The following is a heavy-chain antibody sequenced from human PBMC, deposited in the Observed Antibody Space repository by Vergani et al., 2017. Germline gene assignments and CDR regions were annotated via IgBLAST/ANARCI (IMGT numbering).Heavy chain of an antibody. D-gene: IGHD3-16*01. V-gene: IGHV4-61*02. CDR1: GGSISRDSHY. CDR3: ARDLSESGWYTFGH. Sequence: QVLLQESGPGLVKPSQNLSLTCSVSGGSISRDSHYSNWIRESAEKGLEWIERKYTDRSTTYNPSLKSRVTISGDTSKHQFSLKLTSGSAADTAVYFFARDLSESGWYTFGHWCQGIPVTVSS. CDR2: KYTDRST. J-gene: IGHJ4*02.